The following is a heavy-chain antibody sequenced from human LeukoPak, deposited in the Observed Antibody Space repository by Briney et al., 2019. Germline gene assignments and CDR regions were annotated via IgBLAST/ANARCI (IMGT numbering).Heavy chain of an antibody. J-gene: IGHJ1*01. CDR1: GYTFTGYY. Sequence: GASVKVSCKASGYTFTGYYMHWVRQAPGQGLEWMGWINPNSGGAKYAQKFQGRVTMTRDTSISTVYMDLSRLRYDDTAVYYCARGGGSGYSFVDWGQGTLVTVSS. V-gene: IGHV1-2*02. CDR2: INPNSGGA. CDR3: ARGGGSGYSFVD. D-gene: IGHD3-3*01.